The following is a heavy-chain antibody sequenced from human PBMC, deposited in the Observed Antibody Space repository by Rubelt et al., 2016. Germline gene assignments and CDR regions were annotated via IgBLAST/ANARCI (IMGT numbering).Heavy chain of an antibody. V-gene: IGHV3-7*01. CDR2: IKPEGSGK. CDR3: ARDASEWSRDC. D-gene: IGHD3-3*01. J-gene: IGHJ1*01. CDR1: GFTLSSYW. Sequence: VQLVESGGGVVQPGGSMRLSCAASGFTLSSYWMSWVRQAQGKGLEGVANIKPEGSGKYYVDHAKGRFTISRDNARKSLLLQMNSLKVDETAIEYCARDASEWSRDCWGQGTLVTVSS.